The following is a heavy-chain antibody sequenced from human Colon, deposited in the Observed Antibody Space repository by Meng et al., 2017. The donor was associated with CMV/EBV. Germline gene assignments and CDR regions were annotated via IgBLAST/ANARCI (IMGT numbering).Heavy chain of an antibody. CDR1: EFTVNSYF. V-gene: IGHV3-53*01. D-gene: IGHD6-19*01. Sequence: LSCAASEFTVNSYFMSWVRQATGKGVEWVSVIYTGGTTYYADSVKGRFTISRDDAKNTLFLQMSSLRAEDTAVYYCTRGSRSGWYGDHWGQGTLVTVSS. CDR3: TRGSRSGWYGDH. J-gene: IGHJ1*01. CDR2: IYTGGTT.